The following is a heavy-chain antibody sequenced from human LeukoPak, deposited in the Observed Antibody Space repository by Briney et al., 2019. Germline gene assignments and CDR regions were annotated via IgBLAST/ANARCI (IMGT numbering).Heavy chain of an antibody. CDR3: ARESSHWYFDL. V-gene: IGHV4-59*01. J-gene: IGHJ2*01. CDR1: GGSITSYY. Sequence: SETLSLTCTVSGGSITSYYWSWIRQPPGKGLEWIGYIYYSGSTNYNPSLKSRVTISVDTSKNQFSLKLSSVTAADTAVYYCARESSHWYFDLWGRGTLVTVSS. CDR2: IYYSGST.